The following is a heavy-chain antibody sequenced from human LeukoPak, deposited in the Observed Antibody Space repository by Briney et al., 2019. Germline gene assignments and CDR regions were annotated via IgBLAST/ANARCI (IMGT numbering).Heavy chain of an antibody. CDR3: ARVAPYGDYAYYYYGMDV. CDR1: GFTFSDYY. V-gene: IGHV3-11*01. CDR2: ISSSGSTI. J-gene: IGHJ6*02. D-gene: IGHD4-17*01. Sequence: GGSLRLSCAASGFTFSDYYMSWIRQAPGKGLEWVSYISSSGSTIYYADSVKGRSTIYRDNAKNSLYLQMNSLRAEDTAVYYCARVAPYGDYAYYYYGMDVWGQGTTVTVSS.